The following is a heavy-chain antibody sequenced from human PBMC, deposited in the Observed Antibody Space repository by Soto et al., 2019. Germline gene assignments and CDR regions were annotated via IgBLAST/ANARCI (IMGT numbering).Heavy chain of an antibody. CDR2: ISYDGSNK. V-gene: IGHV3-30-3*01. D-gene: IGHD2-2*01. J-gene: IGHJ1*01. CDR3: ARGGCSSTSCYPMIGYFQH. CDR1: GFTFSSYA. Sequence: QVQLVESGGGVVQPGRSLRLSCAASGFTFSSYAMHWVRQAPGKGLEWVAVISYDGSNKYYADSVKGRFTISRDNSKNTLYLQMNSLRAEDTAVYYCARGGCSSTSCYPMIGYFQHWGQGTLVTVSS.